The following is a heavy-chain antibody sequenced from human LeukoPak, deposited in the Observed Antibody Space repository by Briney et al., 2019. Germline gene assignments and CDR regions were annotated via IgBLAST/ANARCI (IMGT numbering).Heavy chain of an antibody. CDR3: ARDLEY. CDR1: GFTFTAYT. CDR2: IDYGGSVT. Sequence: GGSLRLSCSASGFTFTAYTMNWVRQAPGKGPEWVSYIDYGGSVTHYADSVKGRFTISRDNAENSLYLQMNSLRVEDTAVYYCARDLEYWSQGVQVTVSS. V-gene: IGHV3-48*01. J-gene: IGHJ4*02.